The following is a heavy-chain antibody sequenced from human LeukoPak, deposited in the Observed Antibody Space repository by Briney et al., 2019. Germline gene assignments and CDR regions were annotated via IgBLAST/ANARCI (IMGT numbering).Heavy chain of an antibody. J-gene: IGHJ4*02. CDR2: ISGSGGST. D-gene: IGHD6-19*01. CDR1: GFTFSSYA. Sequence: GGSLRLPCAASGFTFSSYAMSWVRQAPGKGLEWVSAISGSGGSTYYADSVKGRFTISRDNSKNTLYLQMNSLRAEDTAVYYCAKDLDEVAGSDYFDYWGQGTLVTVSS. CDR3: AKDLDEVAGSDYFDY. V-gene: IGHV3-23*01.